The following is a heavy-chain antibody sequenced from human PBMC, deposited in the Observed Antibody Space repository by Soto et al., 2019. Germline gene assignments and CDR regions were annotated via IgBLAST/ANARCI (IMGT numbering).Heavy chain of an antibody. V-gene: IGHV1-69*04. J-gene: IGHJ5*02. CDR1: GDTFTTYP. CDR3: AIDGYAYGSGSFLAT. CDR2: IVPVLGVP. D-gene: IGHD3-10*01. Sequence: QVQLVQSGAEVKKPGSSVKISCKASGDTFTTYPITWVRQAPGHGLEWMGRIVPVLGVPNSAQKFQGRLTLTADKSRTTAYMELSSLTAADTALYYCAIDGYAYGSGSFLATWGQGTLVIVSS.